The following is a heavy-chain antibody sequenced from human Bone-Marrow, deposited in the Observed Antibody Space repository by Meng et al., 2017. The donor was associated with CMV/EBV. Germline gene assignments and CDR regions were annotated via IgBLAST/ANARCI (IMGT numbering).Heavy chain of an antibody. V-gene: IGHV3-74*01. CDR3: VRDLGDGYSSGWYSAKFDY. CDR2: INSDGSST. CDR1: GFTFDDYG. D-gene: IGHD6-19*01. J-gene: IGHJ4*02. Sequence: GGSLRLSCAASGFTFDDYGMSWVRQAPGKGLEWVSRINSDGSSTSYADSVKGRFTISRDNAKNTLYLQMNSLRAEDTAVYYCVRDLGDGYSSGWYSAKFDYWGQGTLATVSS.